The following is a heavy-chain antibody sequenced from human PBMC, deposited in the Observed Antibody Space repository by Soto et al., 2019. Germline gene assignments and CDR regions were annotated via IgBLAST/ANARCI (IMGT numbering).Heavy chain of an antibody. Sequence: QVQLVQSGAEVKKPGASVKVSCKSSGYPFTHYGITWVRQAPGQGLEWMGWISPYNGNTNYGQTLQGRDTLTTDTSTSTVYMELRSLRSDDTAVYYCARDQSFDRSYYYGIDVWGQGTTVTVSS. CDR2: ISPYNGNT. D-gene: IGHD3-10*01. CDR3: ARDQSFDRSYYYGIDV. CDR1: GYPFTHYG. V-gene: IGHV1-18*01. J-gene: IGHJ6*02.